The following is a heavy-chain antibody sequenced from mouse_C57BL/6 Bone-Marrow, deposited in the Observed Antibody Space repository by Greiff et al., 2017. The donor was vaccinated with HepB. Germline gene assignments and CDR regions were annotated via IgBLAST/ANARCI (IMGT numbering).Heavy chain of an antibody. J-gene: IGHJ1*03. D-gene: IGHD1-1*01. V-gene: IGHV1-52*01. Sequence: QVQLQQPGAELVRPGSSVKLSCKASGYTFTSYWMHWVKQRPIQGLEWIGNIDPSDSETHYNQKFKDKATLTVDKSSSTAYMQLSSLTSEDSAVYDCARWVPYYGSSYWYFDVWGTGTTVTVSS. CDR3: ARWVPYYGSSYWYFDV. CDR2: IDPSDSET. CDR1: GYTFTSYW.